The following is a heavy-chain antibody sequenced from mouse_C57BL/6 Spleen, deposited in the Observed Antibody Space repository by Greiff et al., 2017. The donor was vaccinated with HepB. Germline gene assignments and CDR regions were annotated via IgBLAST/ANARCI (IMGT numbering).Heavy chain of an antibody. Sequence: QVQLQQSGPGLVQPSQSLSITCTVSGFSLTSYGVHWVRQSPGKGLEWLGVIWRGGSTDYNAAFMSRLSITKDNSKSQVFFKMNSLQADDNAIYYCAKNHYYGSSYYDVWGTGTTVTVSS. V-gene: IGHV2-5*01. CDR2: IWRGGST. J-gene: IGHJ1*03. D-gene: IGHD1-1*01. CDR3: AKNHYYGSSYYDV. CDR1: GFSLTSYG.